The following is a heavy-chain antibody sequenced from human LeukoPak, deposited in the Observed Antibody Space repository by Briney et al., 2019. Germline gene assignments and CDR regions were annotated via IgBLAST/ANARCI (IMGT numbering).Heavy chain of an antibody. Sequence: GASVTVSFTASGYTFTSYYMHWVRQAPGQGLEWMGVINPSGGSTSYAQKFQGRVTMTRDTSTSTVYMELSSLRSEDTAVYYCARDYAGPYGDYTDDAFDIWGQGTMVTVSS. CDR1: GYTFTSYY. D-gene: IGHD4-17*01. V-gene: IGHV1-46*01. CDR2: INPSGGST. J-gene: IGHJ3*02. CDR3: ARDYAGPYGDYTDDAFDI.